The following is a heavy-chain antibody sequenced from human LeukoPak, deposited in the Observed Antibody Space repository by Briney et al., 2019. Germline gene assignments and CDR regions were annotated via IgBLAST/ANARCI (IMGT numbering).Heavy chain of an antibody. Sequence: GGSLRLSCAASGFTFSSYSMNWVRQAPGKGLEWVSCISSSSSYIYYADSVKGRFTISRDNAKNSLYLQMNSLRAEDTAVYYCARDLHSSSWSPDAFDYWGQGTLVTVSS. V-gene: IGHV3-21*01. CDR2: ISSSSSYI. CDR1: GFTFSSYS. D-gene: IGHD6-13*01. J-gene: IGHJ4*02. CDR3: ARDLHSSSWSPDAFDY.